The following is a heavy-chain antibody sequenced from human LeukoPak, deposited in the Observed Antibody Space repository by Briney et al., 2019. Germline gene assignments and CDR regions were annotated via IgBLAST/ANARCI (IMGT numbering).Heavy chain of an antibody. CDR3: AKARQADILTLQGLGY. Sequence: PGGSLRVSCAASGFTFDDYAMHWVRQAPGKGLGWGSGISWNSGSIGYADSVKGRFTISRDNAKNSLYLQMNSLSAEDTALYYCAKARQADILTLQGLGYWGQGTLVTVSS. D-gene: IGHD3-9*01. CDR1: GFTFDDYA. V-gene: IGHV3-9*01. CDR2: ISWNSGSI. J-gene: IGHJ4*02.